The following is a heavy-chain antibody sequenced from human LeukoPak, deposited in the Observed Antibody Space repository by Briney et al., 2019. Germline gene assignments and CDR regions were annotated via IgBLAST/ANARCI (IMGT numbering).Heavy chain of an antibody. Sequence: AGSLTLACPASAFTFSSYSMNCVRQAPGNGLEWVAFIRYDVSAKYYADSVKGRFTISRDNSYKTLYLQMNSLRAEDTAVYYCAKDGSEDRGYYGYHFDSWGQGMLVTVSS. CDR2: IRYDVSAK. D-gene: IGHD3-3*01. CDR1: AFTFSSYS. J-gene: IGHJ4*02. V-gene: IGHV3-30*02. CDR3: AKDGSEDRGYYGYHFDS.